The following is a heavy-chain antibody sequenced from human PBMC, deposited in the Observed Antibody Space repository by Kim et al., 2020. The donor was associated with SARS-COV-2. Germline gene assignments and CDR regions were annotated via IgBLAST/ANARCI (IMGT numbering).Heavy chain of an antibody. CDR2: IKSKTDGGTT. CDR1: GFTFSNAW. D-gene: IGHD2-15*01. Sequence: GGSLRLSCAASGFTFSNAWMSWVRQAPGKGLEWVGRIKSKTDGGTTDYAAPVKGRFTISRDDSKNTLYLQMNSLKTEDTAVYYCTTPLGYCSGGSCSSTNYDAFDICGQGTIVTVSS. J-gene: IGHJ3*02. V-gene: IGHV3-15*01. CDR3: TTPLGYCSGGSCSSTNYDAFDI.